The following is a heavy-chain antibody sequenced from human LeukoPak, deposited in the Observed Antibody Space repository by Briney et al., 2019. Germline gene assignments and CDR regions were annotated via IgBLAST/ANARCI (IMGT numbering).Heavy chain of an antibody. V-gene: IGHV4-39*01. CDR1: GGSISSSSYY. CDR3: ARRVVVPAAIRGGASAKIDY. J-gene: IGHJ4*02. D-gene: IGHD2-2*01. CDR2: IYYSGST. Sequence: SETLSLTCTVSGGSISSSSYYWGWIRQPPGKGLEWIGSIYYSGSTYYNPSLKSRVTISVDTSKNQFSLKLSSVTAADTAVYYCARRVVVPAAIRGGASAKIDYWGQGTLVTVSS.